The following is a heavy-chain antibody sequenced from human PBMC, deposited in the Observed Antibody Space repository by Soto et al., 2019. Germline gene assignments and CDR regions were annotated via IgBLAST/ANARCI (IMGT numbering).Heavy chain of an antibody. CDR1: GFTFSSYW. CDR2: IKQDGSEK. J-gene: IGHJ4*02. D-gene: IGHD4-4*01. CDR3: AREDKHDYSNY. Sequence: PGGSLRLSCAASGFTFSSYWMSWVRQAPGKGLEWVANIKQDGSEKYYVDSVKGRFTISRDNAKNSLYLQMNSLRAEDTAVYYWAREDKHDYSNYWGQGTLVTVSS. V-gene: IGHV3-7*05.